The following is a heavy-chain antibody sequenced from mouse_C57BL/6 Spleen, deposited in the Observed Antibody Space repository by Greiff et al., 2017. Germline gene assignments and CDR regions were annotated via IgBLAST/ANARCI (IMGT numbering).Heavy chain of an antibody. D-gene: IGHD2-3*01. CDR3: VRHGYSSWFAY. CDR2: ISSGGSTI. CDR1: GFTFSDYG. J-gene: IGHJ3*01. Sequence: DVKLVESGGGLVKPGGSLKLSCAASGFTFSDYGMHWVRQAPEQGLEWVAYISSGGSTIYYAATVKGRFNISGDNAKNNLFRQMTSLRYEDTAMYYGVRHGYSSWFAYWGQGTLVTVSA. V-gene: IGHV5-17*01.